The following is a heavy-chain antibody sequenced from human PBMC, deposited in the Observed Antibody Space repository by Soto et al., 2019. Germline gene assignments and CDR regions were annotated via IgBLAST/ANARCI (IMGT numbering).Heavy chain of an antibody. CDR2: IYSGGST. J-gene: IGHJ6*02. Sequence: EVQLVESGGGLVQPGGSLRLSCAASGFTFSSYEMNWVRQAPGKGLEWVSVIYSGGSTYYADSVKGRFTISRDNSKNTLYLQMNSLRAEDTAVYYCASLPSSGWYYYYGMDVCGQGTTVTVSS. CDR1: GFTFSSYE. V-gene: IGHV3-66*01. D-gene: IGHD6-19*01. CDR3: ASLPSSGWYYYYGMDV.